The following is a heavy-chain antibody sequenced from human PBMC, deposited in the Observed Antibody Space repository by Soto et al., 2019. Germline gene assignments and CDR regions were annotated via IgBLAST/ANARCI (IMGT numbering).Heavy chain of an antibody. Sequence: SETLSLTCIVSGGSMNTYYWSWIRQPPGKGLEWLGYIYYSGSTNYNPSLESRVTISRDNAKNSLYLQMNSLRVDDTAVYYCARGAGFLIDFWGQGTLVTVSS. D-gene: IGHD3-3*01. CDR2: IYYSGST. J-gene: IGHJ4*02. V-gene: IGHV4-59*12. CDR3: ARGAGFLIDF. CDR1: GGSMNTYY.